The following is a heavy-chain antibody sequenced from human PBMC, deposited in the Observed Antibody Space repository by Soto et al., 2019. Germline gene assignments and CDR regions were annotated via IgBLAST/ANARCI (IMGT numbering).Heavy chain of an antibody. CDR1: GFSLTTRPVG. CDR3: AHRQLYNGAWNEGTFDY. J-gene: IGHJ4*02. V-gene: IGHV2-5*02. D-gene: IGHD1-1*01. CDR2: IYWDDDK. Sequence: SGPTLVNPTQTLTLTCTFSGFSLTTRPVGVGWIRQPPGQALEWLALIYWDDDKRYNPPLKTRVTITKDTSKNQVVLTMTNMDPVGTATYYCAHRQLYNGAWNEGTFDYWGQGALVTVSS.